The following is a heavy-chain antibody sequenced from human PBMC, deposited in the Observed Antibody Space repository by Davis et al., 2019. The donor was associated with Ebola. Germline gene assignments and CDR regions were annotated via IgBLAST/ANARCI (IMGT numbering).Heavy chain of an antibody. CDR1: GYSFTSYW. J-gene: IGHJ5*02. Sequence: GESLKISCKGSGYSFTSYWIGWVRQMPGKGLEWMGSIYPGDSDTRYSPSFQGQVTISADKSVTTAYLQWNSLKASDTAMYYCARPAGYSNNWFDPWGQGTLVTVSS. CDR3: ARPAGYSNNWFDP. D-gene: IGHD4-11*01. CDR2: IYPGDSDT. V-gene: IGHV5-51*01.